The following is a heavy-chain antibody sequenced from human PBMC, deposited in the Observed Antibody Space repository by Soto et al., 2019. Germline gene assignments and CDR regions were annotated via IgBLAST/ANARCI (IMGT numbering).Heavy chain of an antibody. CDR1: GGTFSNYV. Sequence: GASVKVSCKASGGTFSNYVVNWVRQAPGQGLEWMGRIIPISGAANYAQKFQGRVTITVDKSTSTSHMELSSLRSEDTAVYYCARDMTRTAVPYFDFWGQGTLVTVSS. J-gene: IGHJ4*02. V-gene: IGHV1-69*06. CDR3: ARDMTRTAVPYFDF. CDR2: IIPISGAA. D-gene: IGHD1-7*01.